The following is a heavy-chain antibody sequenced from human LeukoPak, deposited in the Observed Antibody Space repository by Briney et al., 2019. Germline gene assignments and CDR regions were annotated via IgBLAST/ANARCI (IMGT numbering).Heavy chain of an antibody. J-gene: IGHJ4*02. CDR2: INHSGST. D-gene: IGHD3-10*01. V-gene: IGHV4-34*01. CDR1: GGSFSGYY. CDR3: ARVRSGRQQKVDY. Sequence: SETLSLTCAVYGGSFSGYYWNWIRQPPGKGLEWIGEINHSGSTNYNPSLKSRVTISVDTSKNQFSLKLSSVTAADTAVYYCARVRSGRQQKVDYWGQGTLVTVSS.